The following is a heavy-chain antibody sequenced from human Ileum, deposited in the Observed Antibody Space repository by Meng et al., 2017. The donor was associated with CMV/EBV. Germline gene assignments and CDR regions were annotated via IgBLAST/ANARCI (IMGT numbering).Heavy chain of an antibody. CDR1: GFTFSDYY. V-gene: IGHV1-2*02. Sequence: QVKLVQAGCEMKKPGASVKVSCTTSGFTFSDYYIHWVRQAPGQGLEWMGWVNSKNTATNYARKFQGRVSMTRDTSISTAHMELSRLMSDDTAVYYCVRSSGWALFDYWGQGTLVTVSS. CDR3: VRSSGWALFDY. J-gene: IGHJ4*02. D-gene: IGHD6-19*01. CDR2: VNSKNTAT.